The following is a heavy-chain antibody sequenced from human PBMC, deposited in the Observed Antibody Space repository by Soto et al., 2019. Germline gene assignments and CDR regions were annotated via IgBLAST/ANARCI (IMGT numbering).Heavy chain of an antibody. CDR3: AKLLWFLNPYYFDY. D-gene: IGHD3-10*01. Sequence: EVQLLESGGGLVQPGESLRLSCAASGFTFSNYAMSWVRQAPGKGLEWVSAITGSGGGTYYADSVKGRFTISRDNSKSTLYLQINSLRAEDTAVYYCAKLLWFLNPYYFDYWGQGTLVTVSS. CDR2: ITGSGGGT. V-gene: IGHV3-23*01. J-gene: IGHJ4*02. CDR1: GFTFSNYA.